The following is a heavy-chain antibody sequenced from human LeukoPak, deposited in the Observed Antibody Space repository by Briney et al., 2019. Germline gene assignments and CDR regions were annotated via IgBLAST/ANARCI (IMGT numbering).Heavy chain of an antibody. CDR3: ASLDIVVVVAAIDY. CDR2: ISYDGSNK. J-gene: IGHJ4*02. D-gene: IGHD2-15*01. Sequence: GRSLRLSCAASGFTFSSYAMHWVRQAPGKGLEWVAVISYDGSNKYYADSVKGRFTISRDNSKNTLYLQMNSLRAEDTAVYYCASLDIVVVVAAIDYWGQGTLVTVSS. V-gene: IGHV3-30-3*01. CDR1: GFTFSSYA.